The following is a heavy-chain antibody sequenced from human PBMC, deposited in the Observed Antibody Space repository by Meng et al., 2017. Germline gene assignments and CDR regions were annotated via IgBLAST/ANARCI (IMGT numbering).Heavy chain of an antibody. CDR3: AHSSDRPFDY. J-gene: IGHJ4*02. CDR2: IYWDDDK. V-gene: IGHV2-5*02. D-gene: IGHD2-21*02. Sequence: QITLKESGPTLVKPTQTLTLTCTFSGFSLSTSGVGVGWIRQLPGKALEWLALIYWDDDKLYSPSLKSRLTINKDTSKNQVVLTMTNMDPVYTATYYCAHSSDRPFDYWGQGTLVTVSS. CDR1: GFSLSTSGVG.